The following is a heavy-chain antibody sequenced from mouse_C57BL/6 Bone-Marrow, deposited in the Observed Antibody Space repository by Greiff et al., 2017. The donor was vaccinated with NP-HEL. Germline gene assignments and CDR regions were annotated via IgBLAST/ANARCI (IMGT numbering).Heavy chain of an antibody. CDR2: IWTGGGT. Sequence: VQLQQSGPGLVAPSQSLSITCTVSGFSLTSYAISWVRQPPGKGLEWLGVIWTGGGTNYNSAPNSRLSISKDNSKSQVFLRMNSLQTDDTARYYCARNDQWGFAYWGQGTLVTVSA. J-gene: IGHJ3*01. D-gene: IGHD1-3*01. CDR3: ARNDQWGFAY. V-gene: IGHV2-9-1*01. CDR1: GFSLTSYA.